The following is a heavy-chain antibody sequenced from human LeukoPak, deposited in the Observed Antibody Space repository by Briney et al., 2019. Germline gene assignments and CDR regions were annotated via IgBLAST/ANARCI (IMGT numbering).Heavy chain of an antibody. Sequence: SETLSLTCTVSGGSISSHYWTWIRQPPGKGLEWIGYVFYTGNTNTNPSLRSRVTMSVDTSKNQFSLKLSSVTAADTAVYYCAREYGKIDPTFDYWGQGTLVTVSS. V-gene: IGHV4-59*11. J-gene: IGHJ4*02. CDR2: VFYTGNT. D-gene: IGHD4-17*01. CDR3: AREYGKIDPTFDY. CDR1: GGSISSHY.